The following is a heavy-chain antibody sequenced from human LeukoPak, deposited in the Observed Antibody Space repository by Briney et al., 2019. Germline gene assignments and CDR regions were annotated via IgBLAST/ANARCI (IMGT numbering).Heavy chain of an antibody. CDR3: AGLVGRYSSGLYYYYFDY. D-gene: IGHD3-22*01. CDR2: MYLSGTT. Sequence: SGTLSLTCTVSGDSINSLGLWSWVRQPPGKGLEWIGEMYLSGTTHSNPSVKSRVTISIDKSKNQFFLNLSSVTAADTAVYYCAGLVGRYSSGLYYYYFDYWGQGTLVTVSS. J-gene: IGHJ4*02. CDR1: GDSINSLGL. V-gene: IGHV4-4*02.